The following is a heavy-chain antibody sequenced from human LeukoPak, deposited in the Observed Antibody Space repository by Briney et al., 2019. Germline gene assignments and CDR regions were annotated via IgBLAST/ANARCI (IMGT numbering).Heavy chain of an antibody. J-gene: IGHJ4*02. Sequence: SETLSLTCTVSGGSISSGDYYWSWIRQPPGKGLEWIGYIYYSGSTYYNPSLKSRVTISVDTSKNQFSLKLSSVTAADTAVYYCARDSRYCSSTGCRYWGQGTLVTVSS. CDR3: ARDSRYCSSTGCRY. D-gene: IGHD2-2*01. V-gene: IGHV4-30-4*08. CDR1: GGSISSGDYY. CDR2: IYYSGST.